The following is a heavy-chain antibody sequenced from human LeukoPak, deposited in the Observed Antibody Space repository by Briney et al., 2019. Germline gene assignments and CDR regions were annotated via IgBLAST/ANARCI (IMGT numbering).Heavy chain of an antibody. D-gene: IGHD3-9*01. CDR3: ARGGDYDILTGFDY. J-gene: IGHJ4*02. Sequence: SVKVSCKASGGTFSSYAISWVRQAPGQGLEWMGGIIPIFGTANYAQKFQGRVTITADKSTSTAYMELSSLRSEDTVVYYCARGGDYDILTGFDYWGQGTLVTVSS. V-gene: IGHV1-69*06. CDR1: GGTFSSYA. CDR2: IIPIFGTA.